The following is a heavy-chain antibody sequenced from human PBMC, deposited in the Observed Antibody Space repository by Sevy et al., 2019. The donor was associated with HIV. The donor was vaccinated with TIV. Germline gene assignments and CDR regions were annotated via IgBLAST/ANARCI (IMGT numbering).Heavy chain of an antibody. CDR1: GYTFTGYY. J-gene: IGHJ6*02. D-gene: IGHD6-19*01. V-gene: IGHV1-2*02. Sequence: ASVKVSCKASGYTFTGYYMHWVRQAPGQGLEWMGWINPKSGGTNYAQKFQGRVTMTRDTSISTAYMELGRLRSDDTAVYYCARAVSSGWYTTGGDYYYGMDVWGQGTTVTVSS. CDR2: INPKSGGT. CDR3: ARAVSSGWYTTGGDYYYGMDV.